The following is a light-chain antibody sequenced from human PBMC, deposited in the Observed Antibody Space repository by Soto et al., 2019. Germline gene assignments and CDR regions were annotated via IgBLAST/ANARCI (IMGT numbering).Light chain of an antibody. V-gene: IGKV1-9*01. Sequence: IQLTQSPSSLSASVGDRVTITCRASQGIGSSLAWYPQTPGKAPKFLIYGASTLQSGVPARFSGSGSGTDFTLTISSLQPEDFATYYCQQVHSYPLTFGGGTKVEI. CDR1: QGIGSS. CDR2: GAS. J-gene: IGKJ4*01. CDR3: QQVHSYPLT.